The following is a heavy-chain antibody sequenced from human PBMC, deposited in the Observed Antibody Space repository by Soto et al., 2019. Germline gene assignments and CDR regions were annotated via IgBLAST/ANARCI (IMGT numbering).Heavy chain of an antibody. Sequence: EVQLVESGGGLVQPGGSLKLSCAASGFTFSGSAMHWVRQASGKGLEWVGRIRSKANSYATAYAASVKGRFTISRDDSKNTAYLQMNSLKTEDTAVYYCTSYCSGGSCNEGYWGQGTLVTVSS. J-gene: IGHJ4*02. V-gene: IGHV3-73*02. D-gene: IGHD2-15*01. CDR2: IRSKANSYAT. CDR3: TSYCSGGSCNEGY. CDR1: GFTFSGSA.